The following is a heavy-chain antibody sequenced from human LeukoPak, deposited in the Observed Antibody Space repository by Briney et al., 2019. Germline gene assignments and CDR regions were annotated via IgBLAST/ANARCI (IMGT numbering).Heavy chain of an antibody. J-gene: IGHJ4*02. CDR3: ARDGSYYYGSGSSHSDY. D-gene: IGHD3-10*01. CDR2: IKQDGSEK. V-gene: IGHV3-7*01. CDR1: GFTFSSYW. Sequence: GRSLRLSCAASGFTFSSYWMSWVRQAPGKGLEWVANIKQDGSEKYYVDSVKGRFTISRDNAKNSLYLQMNSLRAEDTAVYYCARDGSYYYGSGSSHSDYWGQGTLVTVSS.